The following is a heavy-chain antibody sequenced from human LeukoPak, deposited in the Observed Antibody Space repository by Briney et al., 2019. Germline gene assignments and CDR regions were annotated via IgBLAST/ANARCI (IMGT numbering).Heavy chain of an antibody. D-gene: IGHD1-7*01. CDR2: IYNTGST. CDR3: ARVLSITGTPYYFDY. V-gene: IGHV4-4*07. CDR1: GASISSYY. Sequence: SETLSLTCTVSGASISSYYWSCIRQPAGKGLEWIGRIYNTGSTNYNPSLMSRVTMSIDTSKNQFSLKLRSVTAADTAVYYCARVLSITGTPYYFDYWGQGTLVTVSS. J-gene: IGHJ4*02.